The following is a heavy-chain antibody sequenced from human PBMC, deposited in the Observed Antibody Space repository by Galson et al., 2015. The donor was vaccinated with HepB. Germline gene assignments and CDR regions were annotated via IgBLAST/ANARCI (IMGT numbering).Heavy chain of an antibody. CDR2: IIPIFNIA. V-gene: IGHV1-69*10. J-gene: IGHJ6*02. Sequence: SVKVSCKASGGTFSGYAISWVRQAPGQGLEWMGGIIPIFNIATYAHNFQGRVTITADKSTSTVYMELSLRSEDTAVYYCARGSYSDPDYYYYYRLDVWGQGTTVTVSS. D-gene: IGHD4-11*01. CDR1: GGTFSGYA. CDR3: ARGSYSDPDYYYYYRLDV.